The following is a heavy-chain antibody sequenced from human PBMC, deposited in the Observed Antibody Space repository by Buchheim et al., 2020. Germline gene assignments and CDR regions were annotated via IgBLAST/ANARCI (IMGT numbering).Heavy chain of an antibody. D-gene: IGHD1-14*01. Sequence: EVHLVESGGGLVQPGGSLRLSCAASRFTFSISWMTWVRQAPGKGLEWLASIKEDGSEQYYVDSVKGRFTISRDNAKNSLYLQMNSLRVEDTAVYYCARDFSHREPNLYWGQGTL. CDR1: RFTFSISW. V-gene: IGHV3-7*01. CDR3: ARDFSHREPNLY. J-gene: IGHJ4*02. CDR2: IKEDGSEQ.